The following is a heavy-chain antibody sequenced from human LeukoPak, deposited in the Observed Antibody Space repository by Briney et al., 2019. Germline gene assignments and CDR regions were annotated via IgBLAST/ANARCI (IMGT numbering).Heavy chain of an antibody. Sequence: SQTLSLTCTVSGGSISSGDYYWSWIRQPPGKGLEWIGYIYYSGSTYYNPSLKSRATISVDTSKNQFSLKLSSVTAADTAVYYCARGGNYYDSSGAFFSLAFDIWGQGTMVTVSS. CDR2: IYYSGST. CDR1: GGSISSGDYY. J-gene: IGHJ3*02. D-gene: IGHD3-22*01. V-gene: IGHV4-30-4*01. CDR3: ARGGNYYDSSGAFFSLAFDI.